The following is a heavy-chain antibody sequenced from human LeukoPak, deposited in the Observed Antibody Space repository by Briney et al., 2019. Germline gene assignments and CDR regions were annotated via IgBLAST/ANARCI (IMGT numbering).Heavy chain of an antibody. J-gene: IGHJ4*02. Sequence: GESLKISFKGPGYRFTSYWIGWGRPMPGKGVEGMGIIYPGEYDTRYSPSFQGQVTISDDKCNSTAYLQWSSLKASDTAMYYCARRVIRVVRGVTTDYFDYWGQGTLVTVSS. CDR2: IYPGEYDT. V-gene: IGHV5-51*01. CDR3: ARRVIRVVRGVTTDYFDY. CDR1: GYRFTSYW. D-gene: IGHD3-10*01.